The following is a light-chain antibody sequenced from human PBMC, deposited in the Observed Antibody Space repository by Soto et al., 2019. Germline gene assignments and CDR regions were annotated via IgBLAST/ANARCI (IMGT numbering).Light chain of an antibody. CDR2: ATS. V-gene: IGKV3-20*01. J-gene: IGKJ2*01. Sequence: VLTQSPDTLSLSPGERATISCRASERVSNSYLAWYQQKFGEAPRLLLSATSKRAAGIPDRFSGSGSGTDFTLIISRVEPEDFGVYYCRQLETSPPQTFGQGTKLEI. CDR3: RQLETSPPQT. CDR1: ERVSNSY.